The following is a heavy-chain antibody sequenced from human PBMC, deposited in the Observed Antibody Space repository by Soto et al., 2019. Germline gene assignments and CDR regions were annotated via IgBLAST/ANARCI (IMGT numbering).Heavy chain of an antibody. V-gene: IGHV1-69*04. D-gene: IGHD3-10*01. CDR1: GGTFSSYA. Sequence: SVKVSCKASGGTFSSYAISWVRQAPGQGLEWMGRIIPILGIANYAQKFQGRVTMTRDTSTSTVYMELSSLRSEDTAVYYCARGGALYYYGSGSYYNAPDYWGQGTLVTVSS. CDR2: IIPILGIA. CDR3: ARGGALYYYGSGSYYNAPDY. J-gene: IGHJ4*02.